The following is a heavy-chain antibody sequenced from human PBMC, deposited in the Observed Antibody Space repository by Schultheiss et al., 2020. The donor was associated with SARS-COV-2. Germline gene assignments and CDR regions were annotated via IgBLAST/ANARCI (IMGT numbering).Heavy chain of an antibody. V-gene: IGHV1-2*02. CDR1: GYTFTSYG. Sequence: ASVKVSCKASGYTFTSYGISWVRQAPGQGLEWMGWINPNSGGTNYAQKFQGRVTMTRDTSISTAYMELSSLRSEDTAVYYCAKPASWSWFPFDYWGQGTLVTVSS. J-gene: IGHJ4*02. CDR3: AKPASWSWFPFDY. D-gene: IGHD6-13*01. CDR2: INPNSGGT.